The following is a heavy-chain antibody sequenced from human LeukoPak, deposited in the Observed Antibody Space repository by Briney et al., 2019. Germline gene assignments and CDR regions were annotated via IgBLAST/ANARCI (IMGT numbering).Heavy chain of an antibody. CDR2: IYYSGST. Sequence: TASETLSLTCTVSGGSISSSSYYWGWIRQPPGKGLEWIGSIYYSGSTYYNPSLKSRVTISVDTSKNQFSLKLSSVTAADTAVYYCARHENCSGGSCRDGYNWFDPWGQGTLVTVSS. V-gene: IGHV4-39*01. CDR3: ARHENCSGGSCRDGYNWFDP. CDR1: GGSISSSSYY. J-gene: IGHJ5*02. D-gene: IGHD2-15*01.